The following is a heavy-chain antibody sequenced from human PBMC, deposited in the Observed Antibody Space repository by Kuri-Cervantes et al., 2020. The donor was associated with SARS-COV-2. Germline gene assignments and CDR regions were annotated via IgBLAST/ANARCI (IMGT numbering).Heavy chain of an antibody. CDR1: GFTFSSYS. J-gene: IGHJ6*03. D-gene: IGHD3-3*01. CDR3: TRHGEYDFWSGYYVYYYYYMDV. V-gene: IGHV3-21*04. CDR2: ISSSSSYI. Sequence: GGSLRLSCAASGFTFSSYSMNWVRQAPGKGLEWVSSISSSSSYIYYADSVKGRFTISRDNAKNSLYLQMNSLRAEDTAVYYCTRHGEYDFWSGYYVYYYYYMDVWGKGTTVTVSS.